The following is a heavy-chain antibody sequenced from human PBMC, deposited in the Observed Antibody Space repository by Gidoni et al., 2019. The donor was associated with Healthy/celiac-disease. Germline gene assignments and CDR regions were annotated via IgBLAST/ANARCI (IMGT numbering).Heavy chain of an antibody. J-gene: IGHJ6*03. CDR1: GGSFSGYY. CDR3: ARALSITMVRGVPPRYMDV. CDR2: INHSGST. Sequence: QVQLQQWGAGLLKPSETLSLTCAVYGGSFSGYYWSWIRQPPGKGLEWIGEINHSGSTNSNPSLKSRVTISVDTSKNQFSLKLSSVTAADTAVYYCARALSITMVRGVPPRYMDVWGKGTTVTVSS. D-gene: IGHD3-10*01. V-gene: IGHV4-34*01.